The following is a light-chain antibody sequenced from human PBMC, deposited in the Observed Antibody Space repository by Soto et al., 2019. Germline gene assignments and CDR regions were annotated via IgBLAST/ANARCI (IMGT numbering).Light chain of an antibody. CDR1: QDITNY. Sequence: DIQMSQSPSSLSASVGDRVTITCQASQDITNYLNWYQQKAGKAPKLLIYDASTLETGAPSRCSGSGSGTYFTFPISRLQPEDVATYYCQQYDNLPRTFGPGTKVDIK. CDR2: DAS. J-gene: IGKJ3*01. CDR3: QQYDNLPRT. V-gene: IGKV1-33*01.